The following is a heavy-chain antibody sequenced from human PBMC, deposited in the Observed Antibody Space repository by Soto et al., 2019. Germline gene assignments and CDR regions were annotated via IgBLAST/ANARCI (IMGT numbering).Heavy chain of an antibody. CDR1: GGSISSGDYY. Sequence: PSETLSLTCTVSGGSISSGDYYWSWIRQPPGKGLEWIGYIYYSGSTYYNPSLKSRVTISVDTSKNQFSLKLSSVTAADTAVYYCAGGASLTGYPQHYYYGMDVWGQGTTVTLSS. CDR3: AGGASLTGYPQHYYYGMDV. D-gene: IGHD3-9*01. J-gene: IGHJ6*02. CDR2: IYYSGST. V-gene: IGHV4-30-4*01.